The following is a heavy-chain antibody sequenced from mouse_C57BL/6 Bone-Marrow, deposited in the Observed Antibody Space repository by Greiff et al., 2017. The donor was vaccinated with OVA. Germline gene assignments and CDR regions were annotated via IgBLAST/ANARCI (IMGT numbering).Heavy chain of an antibody. Sequence: DVKLVESGGGLVQPGGSLKLSCAASGFTFSDYYMYWVRQTPEKRLEWVAYISNGGGSTYYPDTVKGRFTISRDNAKNTLYLQMSRLKSEDTAMYYCARPYYGSSYRTFAYWGQGTLVTVSA. CDR2: ISNGGGST. V-gene: IGHV5-12*01. D-gene: IGHD1-1*01. J-gene: IGHJ3*01. CDR1: GFTFSDYY. CDR3: ARPYYGSSYRTFAY.